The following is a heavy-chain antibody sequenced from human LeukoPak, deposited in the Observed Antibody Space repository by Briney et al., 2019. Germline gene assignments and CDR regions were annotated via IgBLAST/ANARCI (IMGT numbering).Heavy chain of an antibody. CDR1: GGSISSYY. V-gene: IGHV4-59*01. Sequence: SETLSLTCTVSGGSISSYYWSWIRQPPGKGLEGIGYIYYSGSTKYNPSLRSRVTISIDTSKNQFSPKLSSVTAADTAVYYCARDRENYYGSGELSWFDPWGQGTLVTVSS. CDR2: IYYSGST. CDR3: ARDRENYYGSGELSWFDP. D-gene: IGHD3-10*01. J-gene: IGHJ5*02.